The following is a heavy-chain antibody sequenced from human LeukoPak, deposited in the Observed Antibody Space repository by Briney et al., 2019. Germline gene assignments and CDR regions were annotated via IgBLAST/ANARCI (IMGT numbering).Heavy chain of an antibody. CDR3: ARGRARGYYFDY. CDR2: INHSGST. J-gene: IGHJ4*02. V-gene: IGHV4-34*01. CDR1: GGSFSGYY. Sequence: PSETLSLTCAVYGGSFSGYYWSWIRQPPGKGLEWIGEINHSGSTNYNPSLKSRVTISVDTSKNQFSLKLSSVTAADTPVYYCARGRARGYYFDYWGQGTLVTVSS. D-gene: IGHD6-6*01.